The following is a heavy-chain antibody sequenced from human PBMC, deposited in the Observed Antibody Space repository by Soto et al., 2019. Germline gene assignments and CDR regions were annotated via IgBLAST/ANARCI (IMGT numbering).Heavy chain of an antibody. CDR3: ARDCGAYEGNYFDY. J-gene: IGHJ4*02. CDR2: IYYSGST. V-gene: IGHV4-61*01. Sequence: QVQLQESGPGLVKPSETLSLTCTVSGGSVSSGSYYWSWIRQPPGKGLEWIGYIYYSGSTYYNPSLKSRVTISVDTSKNQFSLKLSSVTAADTAVYYCARDCGAYEGNYFDYWGQGTLVTVSS. CDR1: GGSVSSGSYY. D-gene: IGHD5-12*01.